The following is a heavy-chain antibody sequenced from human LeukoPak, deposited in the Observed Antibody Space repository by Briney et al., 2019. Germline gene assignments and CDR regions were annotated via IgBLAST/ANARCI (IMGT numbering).Heavy chain of an antibody. J-gene: IGHJ6*03. CDR3: ARAPRTPRYCSSTSCYHGGYYYYYYMDV. Sequence: SETLPLTCTVSGGSISSYYWSRIRQPPGKGLEWIGYIYYSGSTNYNPSLKSRVTISVDTSKNQFSLKLSSVTAADTAVYYCARAPRTPRYCSSTSCYHGGYYYYYYMDVWGKGTTVTVSS. V-gene: IGHV4-59*01. D-gene: IGHD2-2*01. CDR1: GGSISSYY. CDR2: IYYSGST.